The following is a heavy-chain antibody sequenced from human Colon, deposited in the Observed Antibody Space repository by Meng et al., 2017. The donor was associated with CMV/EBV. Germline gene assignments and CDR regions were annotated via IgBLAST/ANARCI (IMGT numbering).Heavy chain of an antibody. Sequence: QVQLVQSGAEVTKPGASVEVSCKASGYTFTSHGISWARQAPGQGLEWMGWISAYNTNTDYAQKLQGRVTMTTDTSTSTAYMDLRSLKSEDTAVYYCAITSLFDYWGQGTLVTVSS. CDR3: AITSLFDY. CDR2: ISAYNTNT. J-gene: IGHJ4*02. V-gene: IGHV1-18*01. CDR1: GYTFTSHG.